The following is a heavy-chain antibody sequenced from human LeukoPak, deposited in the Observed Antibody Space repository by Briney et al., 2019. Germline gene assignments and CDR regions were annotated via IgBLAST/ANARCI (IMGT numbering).Heavy chain of an antibody. CDR2: MWYDGSNK. Sequence: GGSLRLSCAASGFTFSNYGMHWVRQAPGKGLEWVAVMWYDGSNKYYTDSVKGRFTISRDNSKNTLYLQMNSLRAEDTAVYYCARDYYYDSRGAFDIWGQGTMVTVSS. J-gene: IGHJ3*02. CDR3: ARDYYYDSRGAFDI. CDR1: GFTFSNYG. V-gene: IGHV3-33*01. D-gene: IGHD3-22*01.